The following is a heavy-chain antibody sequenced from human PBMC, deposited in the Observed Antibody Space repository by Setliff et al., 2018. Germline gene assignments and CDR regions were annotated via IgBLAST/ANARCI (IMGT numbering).Heavy chain of an antibody. Sequence: GGSLRLSCAASGFTFSSYWMYWVRQAPGKGLEWVGRVKSNTDGGAIDYAAPVKGRFTISRDDSKNTVFLQMNSLKTEDTAVYYCATGLGQYFDYWGQGSLVTVSS. CDR1: GFTFSSYW. J-gene: IGHJ4*02. CDR3: ATGLGQYFDY. V-gene: IGHV3-15*01. CDR2: VKSNTDGGAI. D-gene: IGHD3-9*01.